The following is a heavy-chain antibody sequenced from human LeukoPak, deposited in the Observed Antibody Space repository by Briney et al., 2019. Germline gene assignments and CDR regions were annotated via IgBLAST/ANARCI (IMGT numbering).Heavy chain of an antibody. CDR2: IYHSGST. D-gene: IGHD3-16*01. V-gene: IGHV4-38-2*02. J-gene: IGHJ4*02. Sequence: PSETLSLTCTVSGYSISSGYYWGWIRQPPGKGLEWIGSIYHSGSTYYNPSLKSRVTISVDTSMNRFSLKLSSVTAADTAVYYCARGSYGYIDQWGQGLLVTVSS. CDR1: GYSISSGYY. CDR3: ARGSYGYIDQ.